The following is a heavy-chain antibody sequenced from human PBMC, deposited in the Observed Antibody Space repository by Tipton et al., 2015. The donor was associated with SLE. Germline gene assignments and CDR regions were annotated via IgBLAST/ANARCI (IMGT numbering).Heavy chain of an antibody. CDR1: GGSISSSSYY. J-gene: IGHJ6*02. Sequence: TLSLTCNVSGGSISSSSYYWGWIRQPPGKGLEWIGRIYTGGSTYYNPSLKSRVTISVDPAKNQFSLKLTSVTAPDTAVYYCARGMVTWRGAIIGVDVWGQGTTVTVSS. V-gene: IGHV4-39*07. CDR2: IYTGGST. CDR3: ARGMVTWRGAIIGVDV. D-gene: IGHD2-21*02.